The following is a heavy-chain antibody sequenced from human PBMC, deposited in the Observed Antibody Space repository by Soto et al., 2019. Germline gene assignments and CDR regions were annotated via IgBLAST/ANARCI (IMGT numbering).Heavy chain of an antibody. Sequence: SGPTLVNPTPTLTLTCTFSGFSLSTSGEGVGWIRQPPGKALEWLALIYWNDDKRYSPSLKSRLTITKDTSKNQVFLTMTIMDPVGTATYYCPLPMVRGVFTNEHFADFDYWGQGTLVTVSS. CDR3: PLPMVRGVFTNEHFADFDY. V-gene: IGHV2-5*01. J-gene: IGHJ4*02. CDR1: GFSLSTSGEG. CDR2: IYWNDDK. D-gene: IGHD3-10*01.